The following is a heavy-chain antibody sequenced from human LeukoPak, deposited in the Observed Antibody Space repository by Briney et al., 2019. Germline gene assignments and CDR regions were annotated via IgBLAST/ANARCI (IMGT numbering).Heavy chain of an antibody. Sequence: GGSLRLSCAASGFTFGSYGMHWVRQAPGKGLEWVAVIWYDGSNKYYADSVKGRFTISRDNSKNTLYLQMNSLRAEDTAVYYCARDRVAAAGLFDYWGQGTLVTVSS. J-gene: IGHJ4*02. CDR2: IWYDGSNK. CDR1: GFTFGSYG. V-gene: IGHV3-33*01. D-gene: IGHD6-13*01. CDR3: ARDRVAAAGLFDY.